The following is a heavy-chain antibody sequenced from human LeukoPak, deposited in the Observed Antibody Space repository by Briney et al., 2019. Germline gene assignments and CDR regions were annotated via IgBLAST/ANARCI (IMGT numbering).Heavy chain of an antibody. CDR2: INPNSGGT. D-gene: IGHD3-10*01. Sequence: VASVKVSCKASGYTFTGYYMHWVRQAPGQGLEWMGWINPNSGGTNYAQKFQGRVTMTRDTPISTAYMELSRLRSDDTAVYYCARDSGERGSGSYLIAYWGQGTLVTVSS. CDR3: ARDSGERGSGSYLIAY. J-gene: IGHJ4*02. CDR1: GYTFTGYY. V-gene: IGHV1-2*02.